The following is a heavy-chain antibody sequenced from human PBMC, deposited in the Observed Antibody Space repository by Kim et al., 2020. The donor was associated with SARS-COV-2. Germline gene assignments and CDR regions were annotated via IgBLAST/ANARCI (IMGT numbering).Heavy chain of an antibody. J-gene: IGHJ6*02. CDR1: GGTFSSYA. D-gene: IGHD2-15*01. CDR2: IIPIFGTA. Sequence: SVKVSCKASGGTFSSYAISWVRQAPGQGLEWMGGIIPIFGTANYAQKFQGRVTITADESTSTAYMELSSLRSEDTAVYYCANDIVVVVADDLYYYYGMDVWGQGTTVTVSS. V-gene: IGHV1-69*13. CDR3: ANDIVVVVADDLYYYYGMDV.